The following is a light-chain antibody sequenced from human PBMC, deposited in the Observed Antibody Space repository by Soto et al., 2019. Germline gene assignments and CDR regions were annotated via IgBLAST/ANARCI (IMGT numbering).Light chain of an antibody. CDR2: DAS. CDR1: QSVSNS. J-gene: IGKJ1*01. V-gene: IGKV3-11*01. Sequence: PGDRATLSCRASQSVSNSLVWYQHKPGQAPRFLIYDASKRATGTPARFSGSGSGTDFTLTISSLEPEDFAVYYCQQYGRSPWTLGQGTKV. CDR3: QQYGRSPWT.